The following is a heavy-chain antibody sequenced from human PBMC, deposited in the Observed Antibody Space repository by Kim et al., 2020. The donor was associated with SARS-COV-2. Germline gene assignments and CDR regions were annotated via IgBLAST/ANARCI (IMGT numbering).Heavy chain of an antibody. J-gene: IGHJ3*01. CDR3: ASDFSCFNALVF. Sequence: DAVKGRLTISRHKSKNTLYLQMNSLRAEDTAVYYCASDFSCFNALVFWGQGTMVTVSS. V-gene: IGHV3-53*04.